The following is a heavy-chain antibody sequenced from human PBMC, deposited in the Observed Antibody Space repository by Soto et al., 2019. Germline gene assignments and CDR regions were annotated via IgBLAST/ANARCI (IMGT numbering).Heavy chain of an antibody. CDR2: MYNTGST. Sequence: QVQLQESGPGLVKPSETLSLTCTVSGGSISRYYWSWIRQPPGKGLEWIGYMYNTGSTVYNPSFKRRVTISVDXSXNXXSLNLNSVTAADTAVYYCARDLWGYCGTDCYPLDVWGQGTTVTVSS. D-gene: IGHD2-21*02. CDR1: GGSISRYY. V-gene: IGHV4-59*01. J-gene: IGHJ6*02. CDR3: ARDLWGYCGTDCYPLDV.